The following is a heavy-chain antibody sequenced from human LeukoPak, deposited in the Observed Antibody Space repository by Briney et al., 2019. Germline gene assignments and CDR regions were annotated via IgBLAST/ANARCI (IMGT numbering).Heavy chain of an antibody. V-gene: IGHV3-74*01. D-gene: IGHD5-24*01. CDR2: INSDGSIT. CDR3: ARVSGEMATINSFDY. CDR1: GFTFSSYW. Sequence: GGSLRLSCAASGFTFSSYWMHWVRQAPGKGLVWVSRINSDGSITNYADSVKGRFTISRDNAKNSLYLQMNSLRAEDTAVYYCARVSGEMATINSFDYWGQGTLVTVSS. J-gene: IGHJ4*02.